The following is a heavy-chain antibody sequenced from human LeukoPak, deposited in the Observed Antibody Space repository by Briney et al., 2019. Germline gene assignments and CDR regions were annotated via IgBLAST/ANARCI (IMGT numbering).Heavy chain of an antibody. V-gene: IGHV4-30-4*01. J-gene: IGHJ4*02. CDR2: IYYRGSA. D-gene: IGHD6-19*01. CDR3: AGYSSGWSPFDY. Sequence: PSETLSLTCTVSGGSISSGDYYWSWIRQPPGKGLEWIGYIYYRGSASYNPSLKSRVTISVDTSKNQFSLKLSSVTAADTAVYYCAGYSSGWSPFDYWGQGALVTVSS. CDR1: GGSISSGDYY.